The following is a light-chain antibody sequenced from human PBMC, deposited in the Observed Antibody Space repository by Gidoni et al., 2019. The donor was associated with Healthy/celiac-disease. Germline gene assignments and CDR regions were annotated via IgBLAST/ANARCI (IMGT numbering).Light chain of an antibody. CDR2: AAS. J-gene: IGKJ3*01. V-gene: IGKV1-39*01. CDR3: QQSYSTPARS. Sequence: DIQMTQSPSSLSASVGDRVTITCRASQSISSYLNWYQQKPGKAPKLLIYAASSLQSGVPSRFSGSGSGTDFTLTISSLQPEDFATYYCQQSYSTPARSFGPXTKVDIK. CDR1: QSISSY.